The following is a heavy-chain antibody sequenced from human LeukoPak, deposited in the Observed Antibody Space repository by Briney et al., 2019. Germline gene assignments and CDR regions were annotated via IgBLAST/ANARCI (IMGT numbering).Heavy chain of an antibody. J-gene: IGHJ4*02. CDR3: ATFTSGWYRYDY. D-gene: IGHD6-19*01. V-gene: IGHV3-48*03. CDR1: GFTFSSYE. Sequence: GGSLRLSCAASGFTFSSYEMNWVRQAPGKGLEWASYISSSGSTIYYADSVKGRFTISRDNAKNSLYLQMNSLRAEDTAVYYCATFTSGWYRYDYWGQGTLVTVSS. CDR2: ISSSGSTI.